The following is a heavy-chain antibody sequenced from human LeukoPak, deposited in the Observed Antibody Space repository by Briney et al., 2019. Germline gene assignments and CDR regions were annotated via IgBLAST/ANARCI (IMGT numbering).Heavy chain of an antibody. V-gene: IGHV3-30-3*01. CDR3: ARLDYYHGMDV. J-gene: IGHJ6*02. CDR2: ISYDGSNK. Sequence: GGSLRLSCAASGFTFSSYAMHWVRQAPGKGLEWVAVISYDGSNKYYADSVKGRFTISRDNSKNTLYLQMSSLRAEDTAVYYCARLDYYHGMDVWGQGTTVTVSS. CDR1: GFTFSSYA.